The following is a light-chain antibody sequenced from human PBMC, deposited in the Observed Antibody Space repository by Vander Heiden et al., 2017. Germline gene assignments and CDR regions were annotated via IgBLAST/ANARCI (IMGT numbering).Light chain of an antibody. J-gene: IGLJ2*01. Sequence: QSVLTQPPSVSGAPRQRVTISCSGSSSNIGDNAVNWYQQFPGKAPKLVIYDDALLPSGVSDRFSASKSGTSASLTIRGLQSEEEAEYYCEEWDDRLNLVVFGGGTRLTVL. CDR2: DDA. CDR1: SSNIGDNA. CDR3: EEWDDRLNLVV. V-gene: IGLV1-36*01.